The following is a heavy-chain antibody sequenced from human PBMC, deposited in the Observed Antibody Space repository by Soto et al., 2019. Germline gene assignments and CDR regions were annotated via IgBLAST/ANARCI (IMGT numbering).Heavy chain of an antibody. CDR2: ISSSSTYI. CDR3: ARAAWDYDFGE. D-gene: IGHD3-3*01. CDR1: GFTFSSYT. V-gene: IGHV3-21*01. J-gene: IGHJ4*02. Sequence: GGSLRLSCAASGFTFSSYTMNWVRQAPGKGLEWVSSISSSSTYIYYANSVKGRFTISRDNAKNSLYLQMNSLRADDTAVYYCARAAWDYDFGEWGQGTLVTVSS.